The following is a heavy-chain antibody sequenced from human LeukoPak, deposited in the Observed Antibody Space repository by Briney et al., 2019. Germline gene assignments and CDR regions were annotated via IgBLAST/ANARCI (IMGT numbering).Heavy chain of an antibody. Sequence: GGSLRLSCAASGFTFSSYAMSWVRQAPGKGREWVSAISGSGGSTYYADSVKGRFTISRDNSKNTLYLQMNSLRAEDTAVYYCAKARYCSGGSCYADYWGQGTLVIVSS. J-gene: IGHJ4*02. D-gene: IGHD2-15*01. CDR3: AKARYCSGGSCYADY. CDR2: ISGSGGST. V-gene: IGHV3-23*01. CDR1: GFTFSSYA.